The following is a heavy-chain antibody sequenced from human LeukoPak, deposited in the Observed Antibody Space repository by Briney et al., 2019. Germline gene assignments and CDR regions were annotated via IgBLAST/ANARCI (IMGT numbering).Heavy chain of an antibody. D-gene: IGHD6-19*01. J-gene: IGHJ6*03. CDR2: IYYSGST. V-gene: IGHV4-39*01. CDR3: ASIPGYSSGGYYYYYMDV. CDR1: GGSISSSSYY. Sequence: SETLSLTCTVSGGSISSSSYYWGWIRQPPGKGLELIRSIYYSGSTYYNPSLKSRVTISVDTSKDQFSLKLSSVTAADTAVYYCASIPGYSSGGYYYYYMDVWGKGTTVTVSS.